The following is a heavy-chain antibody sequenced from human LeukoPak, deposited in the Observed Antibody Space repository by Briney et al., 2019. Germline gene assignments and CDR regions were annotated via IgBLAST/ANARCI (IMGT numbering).Heavy chain of an antibody. CDR2: ISDSGGRT. J-gene: IGHJ4*02. CDR3: AKAAFCSSTSCPSY. V-gene: IGHV3-23*01. Sequence: GGSLRLSRAGSGFTFSSYAMSWVRQAPGKGLEWVSAISDSGGRTYYADSVKGRFTISRDNSKSTLYLQMNSLRAEDTAVYYCAKAAFCSSTSCPSYWGQGTLVTVSS. CDR1: GFTFSSYA. D-gene: IGHD2-2*01.